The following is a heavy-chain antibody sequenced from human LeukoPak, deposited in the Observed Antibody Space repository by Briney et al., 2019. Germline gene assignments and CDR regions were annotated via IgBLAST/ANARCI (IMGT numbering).Heavy chain of an antibody. V-gene: IGHV4-59*01. CDR3: ARGEYEDLVDN. CDR1: GGSISGYY. Sequence: SETLSLTCTVSGGSISGYYWSWIRQSPGRGLEWIGYVYYSGNTNYNPSLKSRLTISLDTAKNQFSLKLSSVTSADTAVYYCARGEYEDLVDNWGQGTLVAVSS. CDR2: VYYSGNT. D-gene: IGHD1-26*01. J-gene: IGHJ4*02.